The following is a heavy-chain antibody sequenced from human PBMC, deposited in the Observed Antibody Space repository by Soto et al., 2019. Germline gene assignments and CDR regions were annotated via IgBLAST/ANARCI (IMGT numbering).Heavy chain of an antibody. CDR2: ISPDVRTT. V-gene: IGHV3-74*01. J-gene: IGHJ4*02. CDR1: GFSFSQYW. D-gene: IGHD3-10*01. CDR3: ADSWLPTSY. Sequence: WGSLRLSCAASGFSFSQYWMHCVRQAPGRGLVWVSRISPDVRTTTYADSVKGRFTISRDNAKSTLYLQMNSLTVEDGAVYYCADSWLPTSYWGPGTLVTSPQ.